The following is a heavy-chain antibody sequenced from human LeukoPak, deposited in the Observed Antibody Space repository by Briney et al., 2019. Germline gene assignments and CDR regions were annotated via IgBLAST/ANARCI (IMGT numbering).Heavy chain of an antibody. CDR2: IKQDGSEK. Sequence: GGSLRHACAASGFTFSSYWMTWVRQAPRKGLEWVANIKQDGSEKYYVDSVKGRFTISRDNAKNSLYLQMNSLRAEDTAVYYCAELGITMIGGVWGKGTTVTISS. CDR3: AELGITMIGGV. D-gene: IGHD3-10*02. V-gene: IGHV3-7*01. CDR1: GFTFSSYW. J-gene: IGHJ6*04.